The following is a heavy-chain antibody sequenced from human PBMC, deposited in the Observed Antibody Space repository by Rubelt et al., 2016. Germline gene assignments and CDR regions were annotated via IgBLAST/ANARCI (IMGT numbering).Heavy chain of an antibody. V-gene: IGHV3-48*01. CDR3: ARVLVGNDY. J-gene: IGHJ4*02. CDR2: ISSSSSTI. D-gene: IGHD6-13*01. Sequence: YISSSSSTIYYADSVKGRFTISRDNSKNTLYLQMNSLRAEDTAVYYCARVLVGNDYWGQGTLVTVSS.